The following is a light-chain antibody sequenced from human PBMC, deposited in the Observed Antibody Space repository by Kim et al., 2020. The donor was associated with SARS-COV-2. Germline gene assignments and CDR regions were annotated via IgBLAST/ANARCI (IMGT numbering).Light chain of an antibody. CDR3: NPRDSSVSMV. CDR1: NLRTYS. V-gene: IGLV3-19*01. J-gene: IGLJ3*02. Sequence: VTLGQTVRNQCQGHNLRTYSASWHQHKPGQAPILVISDNNNRPSGIPDRFSGSSSGNTDSLTITGAQAEEEADYHSNPRDSSVSMVFGGGTQLTVL. CDR2: DNN.